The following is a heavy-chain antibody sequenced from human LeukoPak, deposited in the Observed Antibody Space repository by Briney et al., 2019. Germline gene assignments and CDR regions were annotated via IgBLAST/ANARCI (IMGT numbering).Heavy chain of an antibody. D-gene: IGHD6-19*01. Sequence: GGSLRLSCAASGFTFSSYWMSWVRQAPGKGLEWVANIKQDGSEKYYVDSVKGRFTISRDNAKNSLYLQMNSLRAEDTAVYYCARRLRSGWYAYYFDYWGQGTLVTVSS. J-gene: IGHJ4*02. CDR3: ARRLRSGWYAYYFDY. CDR2: IKQDGSEK. V-gene: IGHV3-7*01. CDR1: GFTFSSYW.